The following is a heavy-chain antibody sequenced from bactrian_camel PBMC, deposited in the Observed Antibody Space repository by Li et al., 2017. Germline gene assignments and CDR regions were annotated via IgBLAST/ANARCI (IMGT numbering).Heavy chain of an antibody. CDR1: GVTFVEDA. CDR3: VAPPEYYNGDYWTPGY. J-gene: IGHJ4*01. V-gene: IGHV3S63*01. CDR2: ISRNGGFT. D-gene: IGHD2*01. Sequence: HVQLVESGGGLVHAGGSLRLSCSASGVTFVEDAMAWFRQAPGKEREGVSCISRNGGFTYYASFVKGRFTISRDNAKITLYLNSLQIEDTAMYYCVAPPEYYNGDYWTPGYWGQGTQVTVS.